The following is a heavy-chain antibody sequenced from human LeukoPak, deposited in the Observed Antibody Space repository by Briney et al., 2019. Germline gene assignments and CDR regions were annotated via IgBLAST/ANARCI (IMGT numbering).Heavy chain of an antibody. D-gene: IGHD5-18*01. CDR3: ARDLFRGYSFGLVDY. Sequence: GGSLRLSCAASGFTFSDYYMSWIRQAPGKGLEWVSSISSSSSYIYYADSVKGRFTISRDNAKNSLYLQMNSLRAEDTAVYYCARDLFRGYSFGLVDYWGQGTLVTVSS. CDR2: ISSSSSYI. V-gene: IGHV3-11*06. CDR1: GFTFSDYY. J-gene: IGHJ4*02.